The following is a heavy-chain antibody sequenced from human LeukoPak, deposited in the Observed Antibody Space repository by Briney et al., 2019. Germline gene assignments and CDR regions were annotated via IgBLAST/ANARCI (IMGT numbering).Heavy chain of an antibody. D-gene: IGHD6-13*01. CDR2: INPSGAST. Sequence: GASVKVSCKASGYTFTSYYMHWVRQAPGQGLEWMGIINPSGASTSYAQKFQGRVTMTRDMSTSTVYMELSSLRSEDTAVYYCARPRLTIAASGPHLDYFDYWGQGTLVTVSS. J-gene: IGHJ4*02. CDR3: ARPRLTIAASGPHLDYFDY. V-gene: IGHV1-46*01. CDR1: GYTFTSYY.